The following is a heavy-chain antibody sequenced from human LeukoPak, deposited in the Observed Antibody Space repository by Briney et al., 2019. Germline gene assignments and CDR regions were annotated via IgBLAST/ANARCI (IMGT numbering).Heavy chain of an antibody. J-gene: IGHJ6*02. Sequence: PGGSLRLSCAASGFTFSSYAMSWVRQAPGKGLEWVSAISGSGGSTYYADSVKGRFTISRDNSKNTLYLQMNSLRAEDTAVYYCTKYSSSSNYYYGLDVWGQGTTVTVSS. CDR3: TKYSSSSNYYYGLDV. CDR1: GFTFSSYA. D-gene: IGHD6-13*01. V-gene: IGHV3-23*01. CDR2: ISGSGGST.